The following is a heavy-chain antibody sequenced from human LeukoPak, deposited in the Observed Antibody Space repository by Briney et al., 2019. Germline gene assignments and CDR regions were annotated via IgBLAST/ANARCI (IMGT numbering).Heavy chain of an antibody. CDR3: ARDPYGVNYYYYGMDV. CDR2: IYYSGST. J-gene: IGHJ6*02. V-gene: IGHV4-59*01. D-gene: IGHD4-17*01. Sequence: SETLSLTCSVSGVSISSYYWSWIRQPPGKGLEWIGSIYYSGSTNYYPSLKSRLTISVDTSKNQFSLKLSSVTAADTAVYYCARDPYGVNYYYYGMDVWGQGTTVTVSS. CDR1: GVSISSYY.